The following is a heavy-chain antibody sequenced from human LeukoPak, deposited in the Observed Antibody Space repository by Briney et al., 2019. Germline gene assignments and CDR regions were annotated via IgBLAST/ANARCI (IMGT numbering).Heavy chain of an antibody. CDR2: INDDGSDT. D-gene: IGHD2-15*01. J-gene: IGHJ5*02. V-gene: IGHV3-74*01. CDR1: GFTFKLYW. CDR3: VRGGPSTWS. Sequence: GSLRLSCAASGFTFKLYWMHWVRQVPGKRPVWVSRINDDGSDTVYADSVRGRFAISRDDAKNTVYLQMNNLRAEGTAVYHCVRGGPSTWSWGQGTLVTVSS.